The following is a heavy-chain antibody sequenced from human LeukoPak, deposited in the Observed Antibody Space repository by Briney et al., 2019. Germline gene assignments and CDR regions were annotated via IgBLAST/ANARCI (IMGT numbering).Heavy chain of an antibody. CDR1: GYTFTSYG. CDR2: ISAYNGNT. J-gene: IGHJ4*02. CDR3: ARDRLAETAMVTSGY. D-gene: IGHD5-18*01. V-gene: IGHV1-18*01. Sequence: ASVKVSCKASGYTFTSYGISWVRQAPGQGLEWMGWISAYNGNTYYVQKLQGRVTMTTDTSTSTAYMELRSLRSDDTAVYYCARDRLAETAMVTSGYWGQGTLVTVSS.